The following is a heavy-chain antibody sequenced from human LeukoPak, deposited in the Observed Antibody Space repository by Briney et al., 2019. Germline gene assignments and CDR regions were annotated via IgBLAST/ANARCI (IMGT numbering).Heavy chain of an antibody. CDR2: INPNSGGT. CDR1: GYTFTGYY. V-gene: IGHV1-2*02. J-gene: IGHJ4*02. CDR3: ARVQRYGYCSGGSCDDDY. Sequence: ASVKVSCKASGYTFTGYYMHWVRQAPGQGLEWMGWINPNSGGTNYAQKFQGRVTMTRDTSISTAYMELSRLRSDDTAVYYCARVQRYGYCSGGSCDDDYWGQGTLVTVSS. D-gene: IGHD2-15*01.